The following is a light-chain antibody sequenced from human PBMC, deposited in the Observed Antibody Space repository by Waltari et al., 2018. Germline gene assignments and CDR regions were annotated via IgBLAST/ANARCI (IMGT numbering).Light chain of an antibody. CDR1: QSIRSN. V-gene: IGKV3-15*01. Sequence: EIVMTQSPATLSVFPGERATLSCRASQSIRSNLAWYQLKPGQAPRLLIYGASTRATGIPARFSGSGSGTEFTLTFSSLQSEDFAVYFCQQYDNWLGTFGQGTKVEIK. CDR3: QQYDNWLGT. J-gene: IGKJ1*01. CDR2: GAS.